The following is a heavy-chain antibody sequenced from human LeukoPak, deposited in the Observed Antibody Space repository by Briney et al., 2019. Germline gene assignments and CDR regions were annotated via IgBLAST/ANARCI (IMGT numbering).Heavy chain of an antibody. CDR1: GGSISSYY. Sequence: SETLSLTCTVSGGSISSYYWSWIRQPPGKGLEWIGYIYHSGTTNYNPSLKSRVTISVDTSKSQFSLKLSSVTAADTAIYYCASNIVRPREVDNWGPGTLVTASS. D-gene: IGHD2/OR15-2a*01. CDR3: ASNIVRPREVDN. CDR2: IYHSGTT. V-gene: IGHV4-59*01. J-gene: IGHJ4*01.